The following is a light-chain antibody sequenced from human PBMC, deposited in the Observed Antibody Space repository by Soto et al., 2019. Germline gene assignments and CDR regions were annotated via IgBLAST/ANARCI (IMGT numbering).Light chain of an antibody. J-gene: IGKJ4*01. Sequence: EIVMTQSPATLSVSPGERATLSCRASHSVSSRLAWYQQKPGQAPRLLIYGASTRATGLPARFSGSGSGTEFTLTISSLQSEDFAVYYCQQYDNLPLTFGGGTKVEIK. CDR1: HSVSSR. CDR2: GAS. V-gene: IGKV3-15*01. CDR3: QQYDNLPLT.